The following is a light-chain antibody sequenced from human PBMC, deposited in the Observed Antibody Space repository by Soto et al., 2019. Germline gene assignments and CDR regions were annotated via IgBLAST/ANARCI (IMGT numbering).Light chain of an antibody. Sequence: DIQMTQSPSSLSASVGDRVTITCRASQGISNYLAWYQQIPGKVHTLLISAESTLQSVVPSRFSRSGSGTDFTLTISRLPPEDVATYFCQKSTKVPAFGVGTKVEIK. CDR2: AES. CDR1: QGISNY. V-gene: IGKV1-27*01. CDR3: QKSTKVPA. J-gene: IGKJ4*01.